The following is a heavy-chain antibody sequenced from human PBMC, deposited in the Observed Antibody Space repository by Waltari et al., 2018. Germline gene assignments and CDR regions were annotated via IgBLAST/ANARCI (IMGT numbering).Heavy chain of an antibody. Sequence: EVHLLDSGGGLVQPGESQKLSCAASGFTFSSYAMSWVRQAPGKGLEGVSAISRIGGGTYYADSVKGRFTISRDDSTNTLHLQMNSLRAEDTAVYYCARGAGSSAFDYWGQGTLVTVSS. V-gene: IGHV3-23*01. CDR2: ISRIGGGT. J-gene: IGHJ4*02. CDR1: GFTFSSYA. CDR3: ARGAGSSAFDY. D-gene: IGHD2-15*01.